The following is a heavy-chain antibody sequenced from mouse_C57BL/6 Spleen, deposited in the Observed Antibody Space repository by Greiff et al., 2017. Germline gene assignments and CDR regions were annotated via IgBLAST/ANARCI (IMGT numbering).Heavy chain of an antibody. CDR2: IHPNSGST. Sequence: QVQLQQPGAELVKPGASVKLSCKASGYTFTSYWMHWVKQRPGQGLEWIGMIHPNSGSTNYNEKFKSKATLTVDKSSSTAYMQLSSLTTEYSAVYYCARGNGNSLAYWGQGTLVTVSA. J-gene: IGHJ3*01. CDR1: GYTFTSYW. D-gene: IGHD2-1*01. CDR3: ARGNGNSLAY. V-gene: IGHV1-64*01.